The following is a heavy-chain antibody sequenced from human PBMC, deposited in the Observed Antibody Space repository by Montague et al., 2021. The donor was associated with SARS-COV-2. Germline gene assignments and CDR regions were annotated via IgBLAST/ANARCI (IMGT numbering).Heavy chain of an antibody. CDR3: ARRRNPDY. CDR1: GFSITSSLYY. V-gene: IGHV4-39*01. Sequence: SETLSLTCTVSGFSITSSLYYWGWIRQPPGKGLEWIGSSFYGGFTYYNPSLKSRVTISADTSKNQFSLRLTTVTAADTAVYYCARRRNPDYWGHGTLVTVSS. D-gene: IGHD1-14*01. J-gene: IGHJ4*01. CDR2: SFYGGFT.